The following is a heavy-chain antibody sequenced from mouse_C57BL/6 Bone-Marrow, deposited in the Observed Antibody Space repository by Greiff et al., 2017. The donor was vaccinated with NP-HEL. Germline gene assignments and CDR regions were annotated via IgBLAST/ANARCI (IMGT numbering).Heavy chain of an antibody. CDR2: IYPGSGST. V-gene: IGHV1-55*01. CDR1: GYTFTSYW. Sequence: QVHVKQPGAELVKPGASVKMSCKASGYTFTSYWITWVKQRPGQGLEWIGDIYPGSGSTNYNEKFKSKATLTVDTSSSTAYMQLSSLTSEDSAVYYCARISPYVYYAMDYWGQGTSVTVSS. CDR3: ARISPYVYYAMDY. J-gene: IGHJ4*01. D-gene: IGHD2-12*01.